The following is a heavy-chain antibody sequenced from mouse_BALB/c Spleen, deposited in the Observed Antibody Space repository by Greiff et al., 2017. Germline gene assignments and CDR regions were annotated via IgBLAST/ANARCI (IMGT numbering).Heavy chain of an antibody. CDR3: ARLEDGYYGAY. J-gene: IGHJ3*01. CDR2: ISNGGGST. Sequence: EVHLVESGGGLVQPGGSLKLSCAASGFTFSSYTMSWVRQTPEKRLEWVAYISNGGGSTYYPDTVKGRFTISRDNAKNTLYLQMSSLKSEDTAMYYCARLEDGYYGAYWGQGTLVTVSA. CDR1: GFTFSSYT. D-gene: IGHD2-3*01. V-gene: IGHV5-12-2*01.